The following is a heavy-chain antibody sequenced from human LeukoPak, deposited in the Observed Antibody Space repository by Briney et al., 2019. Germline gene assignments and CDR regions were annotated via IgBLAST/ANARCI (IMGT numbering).Heavy chain of an antibody. Sequence: SETLSLTCAVSGGSISSSNWWSWVRQPPGKGLEWIGEIYHSGSTNYNPSLKSRVTISVDKSKNQFSLKLSSVTAADTAVYYCARVSYSSSWYTFDYWGQGTLVTVSS. CDR2: IYHSGST. CDR3: ARVSYSSSWYTFDY. V-gene: IGHV4-4*02. D-gene: IGHD6-13*01. J-gene: IGHJ4*02. CDR1: GGSISSSNW.